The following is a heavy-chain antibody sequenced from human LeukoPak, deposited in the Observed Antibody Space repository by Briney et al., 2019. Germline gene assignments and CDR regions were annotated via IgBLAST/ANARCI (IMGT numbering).Heavy chain of an antibody. CDR2: ISAYNGNT. Sequence: ASVKVSCKASGYTFTSYYMHWVRQAPGQGLEWMGWISAYNGNTNYAQKLQGRVTMTTDTSTSTAYMELRSLRSDDTAVYYCARVDFWSGQYYFDYWGQGTLVTVSS. CDR1: GYTFTSYY. CDR3: ARVDFWSGQYYFDY. V-gene: IGHV1-18*04. D-gene: IGHD3-3*01. J-gene: IGHJ4*02.